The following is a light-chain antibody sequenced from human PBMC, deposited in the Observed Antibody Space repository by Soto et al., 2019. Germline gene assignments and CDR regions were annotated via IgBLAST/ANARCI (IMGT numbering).Light chain of an antibody. CDR2: EAT. J-gene: IGLJ3*02. Sequence: QSALTQPRSVSGSPGQSVTISCTGTSSDVGSSNLVSWYQQYPGKAPKLIIYEATKRPSGVSNRFSGSKSGNAASLTITNLQADDEADYHCCSYAGSSAYVLFGGGTKLTVL. CDR1: SSDVGSSNL. V-gene: IGLV2-23*01. CDR3: CSYAGSSAYVL.